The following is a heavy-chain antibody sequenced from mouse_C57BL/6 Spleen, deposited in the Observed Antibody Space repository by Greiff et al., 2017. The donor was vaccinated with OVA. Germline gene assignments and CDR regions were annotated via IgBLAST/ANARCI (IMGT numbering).Heavy chain of an antibody. J-gene: IGHJ2*01. Sequence: GKLVESGGGLVKPGGSLKLSCAASGFTFSSYAMSWVRQTPEKRLEWVATISDGGSYTYYPDNVKGRFTISRDNAKNNLYLQMSHLKSEDTAMYYCARDGRVTPLDYWGQGTTLTVSS. CDR3: ARDGRVTPLDY. CDR2: ISDGGSYT. D-gene: IGHD2-3*01. V-gene: IGHV5-4*01. CDR1: GFTFSSYA.